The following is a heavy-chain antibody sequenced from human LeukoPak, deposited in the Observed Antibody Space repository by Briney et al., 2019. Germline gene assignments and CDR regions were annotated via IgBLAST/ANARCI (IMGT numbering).Heavy chain of an antibody. Sequence: KSSETLSLTCTVSGGSISRHYWMWIRQPPGKGLEWLGYNYYTGSTNYNPSLGGRITILIDTSKNQFSLTLTSVTAADTAVYYCARQGGGYDWGQGILVTVSS. CDR3: ARQGGGYD. V-gene: IGHV4-59*08. J-gene: IGHJ4*02. CDR2: NYYTGST. D-gene: IGHD5-12*01. CDR1: GGSISRHY.